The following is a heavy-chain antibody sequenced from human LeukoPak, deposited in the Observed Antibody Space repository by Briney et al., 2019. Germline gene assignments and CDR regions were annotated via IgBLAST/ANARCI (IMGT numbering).Heavy chain of an antibody. Sequence: GGSLRLSCAASGFTFSSYAMHWVRQAPGKGLEWVAVISYDGSNKYYADSVKGRFTISRDNSKNTLYLQMNSLRAEDTAVYYCARGEITMVRGVMLSYYYYGMDVWGQGTTVTVSS. CDR1: GFTFSSYA. CDR2: ISYDGSNK. CDR3: ARGEITMVRGVMLSYYYYGMDV. J-gene: IGHJ6*02. D-gene: IGHD3-10*01. V-gene: IGHV3-30-3*01.